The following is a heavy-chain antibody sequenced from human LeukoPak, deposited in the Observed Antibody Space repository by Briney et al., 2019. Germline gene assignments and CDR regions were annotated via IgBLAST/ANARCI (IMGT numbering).Heavy chain of an antibody. CDR3: ARDGYCSSTSCPSDAFDI. CDR2: IYYSGST. D-gene: IGHD2-2*01. Sequence: SETLSLTCTVSGGSISSYYWSWIRQPPGKGLEWIGYIYYSGSTNYNPSLKSRVTISVDTSKNQFSLKLSSVTAADTAVYYCARDGYCSSTSCPSDAFDIWGQGTMVTVSS. V-gene: IGHV4-59*01. CDR1: GGSISSYY. J-gene: IGHJ3*02.